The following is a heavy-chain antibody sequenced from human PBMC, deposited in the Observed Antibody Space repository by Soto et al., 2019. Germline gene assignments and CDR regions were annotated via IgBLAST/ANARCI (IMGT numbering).Heavy chain of an antibody. CDR2: ITGSSSYI. Sequence: EVQLVESGGGLVKPGGSLRLSCAASGFTFSSYSMNWVRQALGKGLEWVSSITGSSSYIYYADSVKGRFTISRDNAKNSLYLQMNSLRAEDTAVYYCARDVYYYDSSAYWAYWGQGTLVTVSS. V-gene: IGHV3-21*02. CDR3: ARDVYYYDSSAYWAY. J-gene: IGHJ4*02. D-gene: IGHD3-22*01. CDR1: GFTFSSYS.